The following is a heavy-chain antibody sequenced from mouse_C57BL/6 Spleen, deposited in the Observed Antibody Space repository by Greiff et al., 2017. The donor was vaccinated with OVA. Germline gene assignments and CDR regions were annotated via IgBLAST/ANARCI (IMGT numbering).Heavy chain of an antibody. V-gene: IGHV1-59*01. CDR2: IDPSDSYT. J-gene: IGHJ1*03. CDR1: GYTFTSYW. D-gene: IGHD1-1*01. Sequence: QVQLQQSGAELVRPGTSVKLSCKASGYTFTSYWMHWVKQRPGQGLEWIGVIDPSDSYTNYNQKLKGKATLTVDTSSSTAYMQLSSLTSEDSAVYYCARTEIPTVVAHWYFDVWGTGTTVTVAS. CDR3: ARTEIPTVVAHWYFDV.